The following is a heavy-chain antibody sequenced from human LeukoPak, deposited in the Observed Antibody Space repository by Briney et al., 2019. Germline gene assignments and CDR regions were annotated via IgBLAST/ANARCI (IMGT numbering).Heavy chain of an antibody. J-gene: IGHJ4*02. D-gene: IGHD5-12*01. V-gene: IGHV3-33*01. CDR3: VRDGGVSGYDLLDY. CDR2: IWYDGSNK. Sequence: GGSLRLSCAASGFTFSSYGMHWVRQAPGKGLEWVAVIWYDGSNKYYADSVKGRFTISRDNSKNTLYLQMNSLRAEDTAVYYCVRDGGVSGYDLLDYWGQGTLVTVSS. CDR1: GFTFSSYG.